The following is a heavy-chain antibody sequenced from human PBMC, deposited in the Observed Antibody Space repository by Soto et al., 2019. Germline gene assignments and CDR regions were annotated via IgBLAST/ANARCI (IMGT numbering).Heavy chain of an antibody. Sequence: GGSLRLSCAASGFTFDDYGMSWVRQAPGKGLEWVSGINWNGGSTGYADSVKGRFTISRDNAKNSLYLQMNSLRAEDTALYHCARAYSGYDWAGIDYWGQGTLVTVSS. J-gene: IGHJ4*02. CDR3: ARAYSGYDWAGIDY. V-gene: IGHV3-20*01. D-gene: IGHD5-12*01. CDR2: INWNGGST. CDR1: GFTFDDYG.